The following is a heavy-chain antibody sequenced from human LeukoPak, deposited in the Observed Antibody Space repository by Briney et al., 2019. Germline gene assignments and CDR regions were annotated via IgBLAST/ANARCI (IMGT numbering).Heavy chain of an antibody. CDR3: ANPGRLEDY. CDR2: INHSGST. J-gene: IGHJ4*02. V-gene: IGHV4-34*01. Sequence: PSETLSLTCAVYGGSFSGYYRSWIRQPPGKGLEWIGEINHSGSTNYNPSLKSRVTISVDTSKNQFSLKLSSVTAADTAVYYCANPGRLEDYWGQGTLVTVSS. D-gene: IGHD3-16*01. CDR1: GGSFSGYY.